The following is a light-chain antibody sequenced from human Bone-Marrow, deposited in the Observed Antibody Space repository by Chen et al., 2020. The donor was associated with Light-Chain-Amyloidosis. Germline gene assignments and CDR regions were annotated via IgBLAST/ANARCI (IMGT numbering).Light chain of an antibody. CDR1: STNIGNNY. J-gene: IGLJ1*01. CDR2: DNN. CDR3: GTWDSSLSAYV. Sequence: QSVLTQPPSVSAAPGQKVTISCSGRSTNIGNNYVSWYQQLPGTAPKLLIYDNNTRPSGIPDRFSGSESGTSATLSITGLQTGDEADYYCGTWDSSLSAYVFGTGTKVTVL. V-gene: IGLV1-51*01.